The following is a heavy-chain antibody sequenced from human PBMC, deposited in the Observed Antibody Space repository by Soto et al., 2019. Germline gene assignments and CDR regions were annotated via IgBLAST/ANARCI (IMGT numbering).Heavy chain of an antibody. Sequence: SETLSLTCTVSGGSISSGDYYWSWIRQPPGKGLEWIGYIYYSGSTYYNPSLKSRVTISVDTSKNQFSLKLSSVTAADTAVYYCARQDSSGSQYYFAYWGQGTLVTVSS. D-gene: IGHD6-19*01. V-gene: IGHV4-30-4*02. CDR2: IYYSGST. J-gene: IGHJ4*02. CDR1: GGSISSGDYY. CDR3: ARQDSSGSQYYFAY.